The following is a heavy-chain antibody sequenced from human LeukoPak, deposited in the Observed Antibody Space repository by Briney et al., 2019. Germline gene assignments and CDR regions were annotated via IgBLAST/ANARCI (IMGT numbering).Heavy chain of an antibody. Sequence: SETLSLICPVSGGSISSYYWSWIRQPPGRGLEWIGYIYYSGSTNYNPSLKSRVTISVDTSKNQLSLKLSSVPAADTAVYYCARGGFGYDSSGYSVDYWGQGTLVTVSS. CDR1: GGSISSYY. CDR2: IYYSGST. V-gene: IGHV4-59*01. D-gene: IGHD3-22*01. CDR3: ARGGFGYDSSGYSVDY. J-gene: IGHJ4*02.